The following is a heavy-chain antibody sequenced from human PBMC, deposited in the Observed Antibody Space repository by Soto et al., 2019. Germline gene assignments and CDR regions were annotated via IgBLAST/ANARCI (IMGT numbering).Heavy chain of an antibody. Sequence: GESLKISCKASGYTFSDYWLGWVRLLPGKGLELMGIIYPGDSNIRYSPSFQGQVTISADKSISTAYLQWSSLKASDTAMYYCARLVGGGDILTGYYLGYYYGMDVWGQGTTVTVSS. CDR1: GYTFSDYW. CDR2: IYPGDSNI. D-gene: IGHD3-9*01. J-gene: IGHJ6*02. V-gene: IGHV5-51*01. CDR3: ARLVGGGDILTGYYLGYYYGMDV.